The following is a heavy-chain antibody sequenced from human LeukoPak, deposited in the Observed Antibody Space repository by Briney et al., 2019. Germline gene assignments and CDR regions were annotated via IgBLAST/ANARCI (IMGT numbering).Heavy chain of an antibody. D-gene: IGHD3-3*01. CDR2: IRSDGSNK. V-gene: IGHV3-30*02. J-gene: IGHJ4*02. CDR1: GFTFSSYG. CDR3: ARMNYDFWSGPDDY. Sequence: GGSLRLSCAASGFTFSSYGMHWVRQAPGKGLEWVAFIRSDGSNKYYADSVKGRFTISRDNSKNTLYLQMNSLRAEDTAVYYCARMNYDFWSGPDDYWGQGTLVTVSS.